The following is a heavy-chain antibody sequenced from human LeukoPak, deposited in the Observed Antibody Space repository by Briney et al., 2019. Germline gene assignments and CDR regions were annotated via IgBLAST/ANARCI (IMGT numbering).Heavy chain of an antibody. CDR1: GGTFSSYT. V-gene: IGHV1-69*05. J-gene: IGHJ6*03. CDR3: AREVVGAVAGARYYYYYYMDV. CDR2: IIPIFGTA. Sequence: SVKVSFKASGGTFSSYTISWVRQAPGQGLEWMGRIIPIFGTANYAQKCQGRVTITTDEATSTAYMEPSSLRSEDTAVYYCAREVVGAVAGARYYYYYYMDVWGKGTTVTVSS. D-gene: IGHD6-19*01.